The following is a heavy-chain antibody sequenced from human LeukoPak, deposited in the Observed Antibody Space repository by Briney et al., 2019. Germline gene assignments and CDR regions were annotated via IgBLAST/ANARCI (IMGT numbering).Heavy chain of an antibody. J-gene: IGHJ4*02. CDR1: GFTSSSYA. CDR3: AKGPMEWELSNFDY. D-gene: IGHD1-26*01. CDR2: ISGSGGST. Sequence: GGSLRLSCAAPGFTSSSYAMSWVRQAPGKGLEWVSAISGSGGSTYYADSVKGRFTISRDNSKNTLYLQMNSLRAEDTAVYYCAKGPMEWELSNFDYWGQGTLVTVSS. V-gene: IGHV3-23*01.